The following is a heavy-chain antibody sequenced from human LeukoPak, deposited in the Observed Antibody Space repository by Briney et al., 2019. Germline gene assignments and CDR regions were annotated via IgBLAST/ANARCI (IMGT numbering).Heavy chain of an antibody. CDR3: AKDRAQGGDAFDI. D-gene: IGHD3-16*01. CDR2: IFYDGSNK. CDR1: GLTFSGHG. Sequence: GGALRLSCAASGLTFSGHGMHWVRQAPGKGLEWVAVIFYDGSNKYYADSVKGRFTISRDNSKNTVYLQMNSLIVEDTAVYKCAKDRAQGGDAFDIWGQGTMVTVS. V-gene: IGHV3-30*18. J-gene: IGHJ3*02.